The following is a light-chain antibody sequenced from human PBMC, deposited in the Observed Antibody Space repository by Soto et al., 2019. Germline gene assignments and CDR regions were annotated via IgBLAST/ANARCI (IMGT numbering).Light chain of an antibody. CDR1: QDIGGR. CDR2: DAS. J-gene: IGKJ1*01. V-gene: IGKV1-5*01. Sequence: DIQMTQSPSSVSASVGDRITITCRASQDIGGRLAWYQQKPGKAPKLLIYDASSLESGVPSRFSGSGSGTEFTLTISSLQPDDFATYYCQQYNSYSGTFGQGTKVDIK. CDR3: QQYNSYSGT.